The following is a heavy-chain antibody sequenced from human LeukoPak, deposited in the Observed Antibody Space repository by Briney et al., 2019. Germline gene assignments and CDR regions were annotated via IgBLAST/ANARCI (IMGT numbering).Heavy chain of an antibody. CDR1: GFTFSSHW. J-gene: IGHJ4*02. D-gene: IGHD1-26*01. CDR3: ARDLNRGASDY. CDR2: INGDGSSI. V-gene: IGHV3-74*01. Sequence: GGSLRLSCAASGFTFSSHWMYWVRQAPGKGLVWVSRINGDGSSIAYADSVKGRFAISRDNTKNTLYLQMNSLRAEDTAVYYCARDLNRGASDYWGQGTLVTVSS.